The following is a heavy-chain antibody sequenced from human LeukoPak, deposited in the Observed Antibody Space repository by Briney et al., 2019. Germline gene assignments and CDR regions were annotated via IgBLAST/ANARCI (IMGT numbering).Heavy chain of an antibody. V-gene: IGHV3-30*02. D-gene: IGHD3-22*01. Sequence: GGSLRLSCAASGFTFSSYGMHWVRQAPGKGLEWVAFIRYDGSNKYYADSVKGRFTISRDNSKNTLYLQMNSLTAEDTAVYYWAKATYYYDSTPLDYWGQGTLVTVSS. CDR1: GFTFSSYG. J-gene: IGHJ4*02. CDR2: IRYDGSNK. CDR3: AKATYYYDSTPLDY.